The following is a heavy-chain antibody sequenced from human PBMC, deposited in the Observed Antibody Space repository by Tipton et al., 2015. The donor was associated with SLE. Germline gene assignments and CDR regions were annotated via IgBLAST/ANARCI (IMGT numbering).Heavy chain of an antibody. CDR1: GGSISSGAYY. CDR2: IYYSGGS. CDR3: ARGTDYGDSDYFYGMDV. J-gene: IGHJ6*02. Sequence: TLSLTCTLSGGSISSGAYYWSWIRQPPGKGLEWIGYIYYSGGSNYNPSLKSRVTISIDTSKSQFSLKLNSVTAADTAVYYCARGTDYGDSDYFYGMDVWGLGTTVTVSS. V-gene: IGHV4-61*08. D-gene: IGHD4-17*01.